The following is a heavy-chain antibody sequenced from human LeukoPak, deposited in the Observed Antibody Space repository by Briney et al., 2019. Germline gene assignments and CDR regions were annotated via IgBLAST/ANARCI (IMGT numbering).Heavy chain of an antibody. CDR2: IYSGGST. V-gene: IGHV3-53*01. CDR1: GFTVSSNY. CDR3: ASPRVVELDDAFDI. D-gene: IGHD6-13*01. J-gene: IGHJ3*02. Sequence: GGSLRLSCAASGFTVSSNYMSWVRQAPGKGLEWVSVIYSGGSTYYADSVKGRFIISRDNSKNTLYLQMNSLRAEDTAVYYCASPRVVELDDAFDIWGQGTMVTVSS.